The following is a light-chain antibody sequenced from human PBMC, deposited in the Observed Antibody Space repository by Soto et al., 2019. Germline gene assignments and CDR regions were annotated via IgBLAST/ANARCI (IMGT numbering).Light chain of an antibody. CDR3: SSYVGTNSYV. CDR2: EVS. V-gene: IGLV2-8*02. CDR1: SSDVGGYNY. Sequence: QSVLTQPPSASSSPGQSVTISCTGTSSDVGGYNYVSWYQQHPGKAPKLMIYEVSKRPSGVPDRFSGSKSGNTASLTVSGLQVEDEADYYCSSYVGTNSYVFGTETKVTVL. J-gene: IGLJ1*01.